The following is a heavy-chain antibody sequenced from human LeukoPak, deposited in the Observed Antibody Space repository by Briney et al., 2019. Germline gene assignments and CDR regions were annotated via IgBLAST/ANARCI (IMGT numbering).Heavy chain of an antibody. CDR2: LYHGDSV. Sequence: SETLSLTCAVSGCSISIGTYGSWIGNPPERGRGWFGSLYHGDSVYYNTALESRVSMSVDTSKNQFSLKLSFVTAADTAVYYCARQHDSYYYYYIDVWGSGTTVTVSS. CDR3: ARQHDSYYYYYIDV. J-gene: IGHJ6*03. CDR1: GCSISIGTY. V-gene: IGHV4-38-2*01.